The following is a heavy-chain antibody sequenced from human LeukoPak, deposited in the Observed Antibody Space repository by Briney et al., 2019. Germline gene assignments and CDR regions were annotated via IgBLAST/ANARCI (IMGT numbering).Heavy chain of an antibody. CDR1: GGSIRSGSYY. CDR3: ARGYCSSTSCYWRY. CDR2: IFTSGST. Sequence: SETLSLTCTVSGGSIRSGSYYWSWIRQPAGKGLEWIGRIFTSGSTNYNPSLKSRVTIPVDTSKNQFSLKLSSVTAADTAVYYCARGYCSSTSCYWRYWGQGTLVTVSS. J-gene: IGHJ4*02. V-gene: IGHV4-61*02. D-gene: IGHD2-2*01.